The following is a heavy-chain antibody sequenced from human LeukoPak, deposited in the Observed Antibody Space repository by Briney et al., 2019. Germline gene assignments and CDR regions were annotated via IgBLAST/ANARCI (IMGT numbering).Heavy chain of an antibody. CDR2: INAGNGNT. Sequence: ASVKVSCKASGYTFTSYAMHWVRQAPGQRLEWMGWINAGNGNTKYSQKFQSRVTITRDTSASTAYMELSSLRSEDTAVYYCARPRGAYSGYDYDYWGQGTLVTVSS. V-gene: IGHV1-3*01. J-gene: IGHJ4*02. CDR3: ARPRGAYSGYDYDY. CDR1: GYTFTSYA. D-gene: IGHD5-12*01.